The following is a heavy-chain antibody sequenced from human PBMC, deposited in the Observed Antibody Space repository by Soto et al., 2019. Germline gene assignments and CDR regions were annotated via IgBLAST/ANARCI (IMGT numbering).Heavy chain of an antibody. D-gene: IGHD3-3*01. CDR1: SGSLSSGSYY. CDR2: INYTGNT. V-gene: IGHV4-31*03. J-gene: IGHJ4*02. CDR3: ARVPKSAYYYDH. Sequence: SETLSPTCTVSSGSLSSGSYYWNWLRQHPGRGLEWIGYINYTGNTYYNSSLKGRLAISADTNKDQFALRLTSVTAADTAVYYSARVPKSAYYYDHWGQGTLVTVSS.